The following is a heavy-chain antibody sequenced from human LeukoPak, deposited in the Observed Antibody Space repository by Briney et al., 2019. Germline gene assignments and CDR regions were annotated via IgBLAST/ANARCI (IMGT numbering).Heavy chain of an antibody. Sequence: PGGSLRLSCAASGYTFSDVWMNWVRQAPGKGLEWVGRLKSKADGGTIDYAAPVKGRFTISRDDLKNTVYMQMNSLKTEYTAVYYCSYYYDSSGYVDYWGQGALVTVSS. CDR1: GYTFSDVW. J-gene: IGHJ4*02. D-gene: IGHD3-22*01. V-gene: IGHV3-15*01. CDR2: LKSKADGGTI. CDR3: SYYYDSSGYVDY.